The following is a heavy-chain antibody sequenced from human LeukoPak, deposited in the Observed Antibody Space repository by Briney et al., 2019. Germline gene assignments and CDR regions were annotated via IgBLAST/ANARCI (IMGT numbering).Heavy chain of an antibody. V-gene: IGHV1-69*13. CDR2: IIPIFGTA. J-gene: IGHJ4*02. D-gene: IGHD2-15*01. Sequence: SVTVSCTASGGTFSSYAISWVRQAPGQGLEWMGGIIPIFGTANYAQKFQGRVTITADESTSTAYMELSSLRSEDTAVYYCARGSALLALSFDYWGQGTLVTVSS. CDR3: ARGSALLALSFDY. CDR1: GGTFSSYA.